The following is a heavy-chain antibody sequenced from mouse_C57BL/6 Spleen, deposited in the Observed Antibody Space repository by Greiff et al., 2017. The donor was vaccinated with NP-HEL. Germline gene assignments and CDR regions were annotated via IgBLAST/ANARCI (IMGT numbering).Heavy chain of an antibody. D-gene: IGHD4-1*01. CDR2: IRNKANGYTT. CDR1: GFTFTDYY. CDR3: ARYRDWTMDY. V-gene: IGHV7-3*01. J-gene: IGHJ4*01. Sequence: EVMLVESGGGLVQPGGSLSLSCAASGFTFTDYYMSWVRQPPGKALEWLGFIRNKANGYTTEYSASVKGRFTISRDNSQSILYLQMNALRAEDRATYYCARYRDWTMDYWGQGTSVTVSS.